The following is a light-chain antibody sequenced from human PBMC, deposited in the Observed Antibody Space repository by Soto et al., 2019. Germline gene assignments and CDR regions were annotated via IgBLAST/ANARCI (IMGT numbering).Light chain of an antibody. CDR1: QSFSSY. V-gene: IGKV3-11*01. CDR3: QQRSNWPPKYT. Sequence: EIVLTQSPATLSLSPGERATLSCRASQSFSSYLAWYQQKPGQAPRLLIYDASNRATGIPARFSGSGSGTDFTRTISSLEPEDFAVYYCQQRSNWPPKYTFGQWTKLEIK. CDR2: DAS. J-gene: IGKJ2*01.